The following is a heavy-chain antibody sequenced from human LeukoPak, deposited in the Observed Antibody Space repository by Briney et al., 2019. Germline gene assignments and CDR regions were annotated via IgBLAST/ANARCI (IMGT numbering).Heavy chain of an antibody. V-gene: IGHV4-34*01. J-gene: IGHJ3*02. CDR3: ARARITMIVVVRGGIGAFDI. Sequence: SETLSLTCAVYGGSFSGYYWSWIRQPPEKGLEWIGEINHSGSTNYNPSLKSRVTISVDTSKNQFSLKLSSVTAADTAVYYCARARITMIVVVRGGIGAFDIWGQGTMVTVSS. CDR1: GGSFSGYY. D-gene: IGHD3-22*01. CDR2: INHSGST.